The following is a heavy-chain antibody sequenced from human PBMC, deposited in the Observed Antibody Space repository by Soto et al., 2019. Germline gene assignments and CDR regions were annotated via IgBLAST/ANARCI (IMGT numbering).Heavy chain of an antibody. Sequence: PSETLSLTCAVSGGSISSGGYSWSWIRQPPGKGLEWIGYIYHSGSTYYNPSLKSRVTISVDRSKNQFSLKLSSVTAADTAVYYCARARNVDDIDIWGQGTMVTDSS. V-gene: IGHV4-30-2*01. CDR3: ARARNVDDIDI. D-gene: IGHD1-1*01. CDR2: IYHSGST. J-gene: IGHJ3*02. CDR1: GGSISSGGYS.